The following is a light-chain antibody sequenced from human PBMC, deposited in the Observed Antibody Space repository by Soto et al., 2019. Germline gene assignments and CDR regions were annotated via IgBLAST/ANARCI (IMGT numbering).Light chain of an antibody. Sequence: DIVMTQSPDSLPVSLGERATINCKSSQSVLYSSNSKNYLAWYQQKPGQPPKLLIYWASTRESGVPDRFSGSGSGTDFTLTISSLQAEDVAVYYCHQYYNAPYTFGQGTKLEIK. CDR3: HQYYNAPYT. CDR2: WAS. CDR1: QSVLYSSNSKNY. J-gene: IGKJ2*01. V-gene: IGKV4-1*01.